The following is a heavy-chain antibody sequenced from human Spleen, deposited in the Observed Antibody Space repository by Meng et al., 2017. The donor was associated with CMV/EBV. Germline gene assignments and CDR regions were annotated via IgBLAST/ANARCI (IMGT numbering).Heavy chain of an antibody. CDR2: ISSSSSHI. CDR3: ARAILDGSYYEYYYYGMDV. Sequence: GESLKISCAASGFTVSSNYMSWVRQAPGKGLEWVASISSSSSHIHFADSVKGRFTISRHNAKNSLYLQMNSLRAEDTAVYYCARAILDGSYYEYYYYGMDVWGQGTTVTVSS. CDR1: GFTVSSNY. J-gene: IGHJ6*02. D-gene: IGHD1-26*01. V-gene: IGHV3-21*01.